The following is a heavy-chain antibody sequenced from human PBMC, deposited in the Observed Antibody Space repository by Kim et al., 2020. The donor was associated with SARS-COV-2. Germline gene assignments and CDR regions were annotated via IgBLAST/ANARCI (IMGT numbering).Heavy chain of an antibody. Sequence: SETLSLTCTVSGYSISSGYYWGWIRQPPGKGLEWIGSIYHSGSTYYNPSLKSRVTISVDTSKNQFSLKLSSVTAADTAVYYCARGDPEYYYDSSGYYQRPFDYWGQGTLVTVSS. CDR2: IYHSGST. J-gene: IGHJ4*02. V-gene: IGHV4-38-2*02. D-gene: IGHD3-22*01. CDR1: GYSISSGYY. CDR3: ARGDPEYYYDSSGYYQRPFDY.